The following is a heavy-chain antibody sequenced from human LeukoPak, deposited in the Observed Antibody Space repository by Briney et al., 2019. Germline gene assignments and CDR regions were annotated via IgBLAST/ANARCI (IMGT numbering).Heavy chain of an antibody. D-gene: IGHD3-3*01. Sequence: SETLSLTCAVYGGSFSGYYWSWIRQPPGKGLEWIGEINHSGSTNYSPSLKSRVTISVDTSKDQFSLKLSSVTAADTAVYYCARGLDLEWLFPPFDYWGQGTLVTVSS. CDR1: GGSFSGYY. J-gene: IGHJ4*02. CDR3: ARGLDLEWLFPPFDY. V-gene: IGHV4-34*01. CDR2: INHSGST.